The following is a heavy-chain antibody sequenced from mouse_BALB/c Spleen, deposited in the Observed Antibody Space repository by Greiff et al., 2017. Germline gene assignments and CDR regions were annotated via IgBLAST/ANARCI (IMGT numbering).Heavy chain of an antibody. D-gene: IGHD4-1*01. J-gene: IGHJ1*01. V-gene: IGHV1S132*01. CDR2: IFPGTGTT. Sequence: QVQLQQSGAELVKPGASVKLSCKTSGYTFTSYWIQWVKQRPGQGLGWFGEIFPGTGTTYYNEKFKGKATLTIDTSSSTAYMQLSSLTSEDSAVYFCARRLGRGYFDVWGAGTTVTVSS. CDR1: GYTFTSYW. CDR3: ARRLGRGYFDV.